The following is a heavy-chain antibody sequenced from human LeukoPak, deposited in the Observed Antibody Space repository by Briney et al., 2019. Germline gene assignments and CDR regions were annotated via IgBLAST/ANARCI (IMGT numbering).Heavy chain of an antibody. CDR1: GFTFSSYA. CDR2: ISSNGGST. J-gene: IGHJ4*02. D-gene: IGHD2-2*01. V-gene: IGHV3-64*01. Sequence: GGSLRLSCAASGFTFSSYAMHWVRQAPGKGLEYVSAISSNGGSTYYANSVKGRFTISRDNSRNTLYLQMGSLRAEDMAVYYCARDEGYCSNTSCYPGGYWGQGTLVTVSS. CDR3: ARDEGYCSNTSCYPGGY.